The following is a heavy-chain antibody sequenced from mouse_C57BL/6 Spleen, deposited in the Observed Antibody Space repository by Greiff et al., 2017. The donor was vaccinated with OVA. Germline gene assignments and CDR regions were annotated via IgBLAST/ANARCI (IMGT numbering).Heavy chain of an antibody. CDR1: GYTFTGYW. Sequence: QVQLQQSGAELMKPGASVKLSCKATGYTFTGYWIEWVKQRPGQGLEWIGEIDPSDSYTNYNQKFKGKSTLTVDKSSSTAYMQLSSLTSEDSAVYYCARPYGSSHYYAMDYWGQGTSVTVSS. CDR3: ARPYGSSHYYAMDY. D-gene: IGHD1-1*01. V-gene: IGHV1-69*01. J-gene: IGHJ4*01. CDR2: IDPSDSYT.